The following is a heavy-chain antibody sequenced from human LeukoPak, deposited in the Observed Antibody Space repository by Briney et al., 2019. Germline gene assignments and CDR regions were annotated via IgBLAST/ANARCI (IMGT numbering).Heavy chain of an antibody. J-gene: IGHJ4*02. CDR3: ARDPNCDILTGYHNENYFDY. V-gene: IGHV3-11*01. Sequence: PVGSLRLSCAASGFAFSDYYMSWIRQAPGKGLEWVSYISSSGSTIYYADSVKGRFTISRDNAKNSLYLQMNSLRAEDTVVYYCARDPNCDILTGYHNENYFDYWGQGTLVTVSS. CDR2: ISSSGSTI. CDR1: GFAFSDYY. D-gene: IGHD3-9*01.